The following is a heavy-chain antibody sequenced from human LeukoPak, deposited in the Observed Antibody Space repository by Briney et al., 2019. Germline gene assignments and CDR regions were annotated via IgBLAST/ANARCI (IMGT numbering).Heavy chain of an antibody. V-gene: IGHV3-20*04. CDR1: GFTFSSYA. CDR3: AREACSSTSCYSFDY. CDR2: IDWNGGST. D-gene: IGHD2-2*02. Sequence: GGSLRLSCAASGFTFSSYAMTWVRQAPGKGLEWVSGIDWNGGSTGYADSVKGRFTISRDNAKNSLYLQMNSLRAEDTALYYCAREACSSTSCYSFDYWGQGTLVTASS. J-gene: IGHJ4*02.